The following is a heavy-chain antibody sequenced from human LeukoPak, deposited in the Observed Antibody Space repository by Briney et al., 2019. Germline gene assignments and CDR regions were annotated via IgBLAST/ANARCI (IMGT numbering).Heavy chain of an antibody. CDR3: AKGAGVHDAFDI. Sequence: GESLRLSCAASGFTFSSYGMHWVRQAPGKGLEWVAVISYDGINKYYTGSVKGRFTISRDNSKNTLYLQMNSLRAEDTAVYFCAKGAGVHDAFDIWGQGTMVTVSS. J-gene: IGHJ3*02. CDR2: ISYDGINK. CDR1: GFTFSSYG. V-gene: IGHV3-30*18. D-gene: IGHD6-19*01.